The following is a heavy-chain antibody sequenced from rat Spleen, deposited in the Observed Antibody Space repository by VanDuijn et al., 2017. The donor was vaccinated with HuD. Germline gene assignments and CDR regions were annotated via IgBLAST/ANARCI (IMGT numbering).Heavy chain of an antibody. CDR1: GFSLTSYS. J-gene: IGHJ3*01. Sequence: QVQLKESGPGLVQPSATLSLTCTVSGFSLTSYSISWVRQPSGKGPEWMGRVWYGGNTAYNSALKSRLSISRDTSKSQVFLEMNSLQTEDTAIYFCTRDHSYWGSYYPGGFAYWGQGTLVTVSS. D-gene: IGHD1-12*02. CDR2: VWYGGNT. V-gene: IGHV2-15*01. CDR3: TRDHSYWGSYYPGGFAY.